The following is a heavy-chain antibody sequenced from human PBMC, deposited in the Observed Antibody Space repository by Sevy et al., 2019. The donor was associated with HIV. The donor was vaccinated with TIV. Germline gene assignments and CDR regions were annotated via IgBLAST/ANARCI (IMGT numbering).Heavy chain of an antibody. Sequence: GGSLRLSCAASGFTFSSYAMSWVRQAPGKGLEWVSAISGSGGSTYYADSVKGRFTISRDNSKNKLYLQMNSLRAEDTAVYYCAKDYGSGSYFFDYWGQGTLVTVSS. CDR2: ISGSGGST. D-gene: IGHD3-10*01. J-gene: IGHJ4*02. V-gene: IGHV3-23*01. CDR1: GFTFSSYA. CDR3: AKDYGSGSYFFDY.